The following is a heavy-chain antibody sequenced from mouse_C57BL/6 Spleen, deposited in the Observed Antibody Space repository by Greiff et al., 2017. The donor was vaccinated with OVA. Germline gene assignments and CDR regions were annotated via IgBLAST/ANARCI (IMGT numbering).Heavy chain of an antibody. J-gene: IGHJ1*03. CDR3: ARKGIHSNYWYFDV. Sequence: QVQLQQPGAELVRPGSSVKLSCKASGYTFTSYWMHWVKQRPIQGLEWIGNIDPSDSETHYNQKFKDKATLTVNKSSSTAYIQLSSLTSEDSAVYYCARKGIHSNYWYFDVWGTGTTVTVSS. CDR2: IDPSDSET. V-gene: IGHV1-52*01. CDR1: GYTFTSYW. D-gene: IGHD2-5*01.